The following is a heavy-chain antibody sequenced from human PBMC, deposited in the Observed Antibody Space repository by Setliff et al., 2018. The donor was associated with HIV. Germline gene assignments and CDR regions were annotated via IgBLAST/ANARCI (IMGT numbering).Heavy chain of an antibody. CDR3: ARVGEGYSGDMAV. CDR1: GGTFSSHA. D-gene: IGHD5-12*01. V-gene: IGHV1-69*06. CDR2: ISPLSATA. Sequence: ASVKVSCKASGGTFSSHAITWVRQAPGHGLEVMGRISPLSATASYAQKLQGRVTITADKATNTVYMELSSLRSEDTAVYYCARVGEGYSGDMAVWGKGTTVTVSS. J-gene: IGHJ6*03.